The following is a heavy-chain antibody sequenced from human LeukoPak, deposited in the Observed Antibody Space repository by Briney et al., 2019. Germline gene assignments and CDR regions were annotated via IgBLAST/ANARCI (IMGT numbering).Heavy chain of an antibody. J-gene: IGHJ4*02. CDR2: INHSGST. Sequence: PSETLSLTCAVYGGSFSGSYWSCIRQPPGKGLGWIGEINHSGSTNYNPSLKSRVTISVDTSKNRFSLKLSSVTAADTAVYFCARGPPTDYYDSSGFYYVFDYWGQGTLVTVSS. V-gene: IGHV4-34*01. D-gene: IGHD3-22*01. CDR3: ARGPPTDYYDSSGFYYVFDY. CDR1: GGSFSGSY.